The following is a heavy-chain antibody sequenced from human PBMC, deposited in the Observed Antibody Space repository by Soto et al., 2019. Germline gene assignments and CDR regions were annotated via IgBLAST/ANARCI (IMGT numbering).Heavy chain of an antibody. D-gene: IGHD3-16*01. J-gene: IGHJ6*02. Sequence: GGSLRLSCAASGFTFSSYAMHWVRQAPGKGLEWVAVISYDGSNKYYADSVKGRFTISRDNSKNTLYLQMNSLRAEDTAVYYCARDLGCTFCLLYYYYYGMDFWGQGTTVTVSS. CDR1: GFTFSSYA. V-gene: IGHV3-30-3*01. CDR2: ISYDGSNK. CDR3: ARDLGCTFCLLYYYYYGMDF.